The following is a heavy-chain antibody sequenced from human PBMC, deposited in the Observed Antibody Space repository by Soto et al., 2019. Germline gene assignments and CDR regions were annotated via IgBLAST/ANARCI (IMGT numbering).Heavy chain of an antibody. J-gene: IGHJ4*02. Sequence: QVQLVQSGAEVKKPGSSVKVSCKASGGSFSNFVISWVRQAPGQGLEWMGGIIPNFGTTNYAQKFQGKVTITADETTRTADLELSGLTSEDTSVYYCARDGGGDATIRYWGQGTLVAVSS. CDR2: IIPNFGTT. D-gene: IGHD3-16*01. V-gene: IGHV1-69*01. CDR3: ARDGGGDATIRY. CDR1: GGSFSNFV.